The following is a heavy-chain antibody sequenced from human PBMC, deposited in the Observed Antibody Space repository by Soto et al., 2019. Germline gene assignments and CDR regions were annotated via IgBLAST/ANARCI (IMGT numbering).Heavy chain of an antibody. CDR2: IIPIFGTA. J-gene: IGHJ4*02. V-gene: IGHV1-69*13. Sequence: SVKVSCKASGGTFSSYAISWVRQAPGQGLEWMGGIIPIFGTANYAQKFQGRVTITADESTSTAYMELSSLRSEDTAVYYCARATYYYDSSGYYPVDYWGQGTLVTVSS. CDR1: GGTFSSYA. CDR3: ARATYYYDSSGYYPVDY. D-gene: IGHD3-22*01.